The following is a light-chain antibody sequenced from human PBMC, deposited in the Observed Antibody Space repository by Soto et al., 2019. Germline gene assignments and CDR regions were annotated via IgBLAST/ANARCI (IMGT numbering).Light chain of an antibody. Sequence: QSALTQPPSVSAAPGQKVTISCPGTISNIGNNYVSWYQQLPGAAPTLLIYESNRRPTGIPDRFSGSKSATSATLDITGLQTGDEADYYCASWDHSLSGYVFGSGTKVTVL. CDR1: ISNIGNNY. CDR2: ESN. CDR3: ASWDHSLSGYV. J-gene: IGLJ1*01. V-gene: IGLV1-51*02.